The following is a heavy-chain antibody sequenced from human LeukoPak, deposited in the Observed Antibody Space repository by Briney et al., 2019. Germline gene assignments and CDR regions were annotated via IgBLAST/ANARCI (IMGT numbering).Heavy chain of an antibody. V-gene: IGHV3-21*01. D-gene: IGHD6-19*01. CDR2: ISSSSSYI. CDR3: ARDQSSVAGTTYNWFDP. J-gene: IGHJ5*02. Sequence: GGSLRLSCAASGFTFSSYSMNWVRQAPGKGLEWVSSISSSSSYIYYADSVKGRFTISRDNAKNSLYLQMNSLRAEDTAVYYCARDQSSVAGTTYNWFDPWGQGTLVTVSS. CDR1: GFTFSSYS.